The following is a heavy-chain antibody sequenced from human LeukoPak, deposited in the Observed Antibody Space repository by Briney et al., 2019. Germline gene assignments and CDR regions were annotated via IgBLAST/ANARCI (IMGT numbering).Heavy chain of an antibody. Sequence: GGSLRLSCAASGFTFSSYSMNWVRQAPGKGLEWVSVIYSGGSTYYADSVKGRFTISRDNSKNTLYLQMNSLRAEDTAVYYCARDCGGDCYSGSDYYYGMDVWGQGTTVTVSS. V-gene: IGHV3-66*02. CDR3: ARDCGGDCYSGSDYYYGMDV. D-gene: IGHD2-21*02. J-gene: IGHJ6*02. CDR2: IYSGGST. CDR1: GFTFSSYS.